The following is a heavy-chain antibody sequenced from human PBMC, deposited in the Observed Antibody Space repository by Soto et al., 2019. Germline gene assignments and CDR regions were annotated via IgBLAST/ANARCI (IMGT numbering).Heavy chain of an antibody. CDR2: IIPIFGTA. J-gene: IGHJ4*02. CDR1: GGTFSSYA. D-gene: IGHD6-13*01. V-gene: IGHV1-69*01. CDR3: AREFESSSWYSGFDY. Sequence: QVQLVQSGAEVKKPGSSVKVSCKASGGTFSSYAISWVRQAPGQGLEWMGGIIPIFGTANYAQKFQGRVTITADESTSTAYMELSCLRSEDTAVYYCAREFESSSWYSGFDYWGQGTLVTVSS.